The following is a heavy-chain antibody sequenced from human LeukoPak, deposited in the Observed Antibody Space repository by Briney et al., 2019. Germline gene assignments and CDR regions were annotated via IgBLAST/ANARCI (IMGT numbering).Heavy chain of an antibody. CDR2: ISSDSTYI. CDR1: GFTFSSYA. Sequence: GGSLRLSCAASGFTFSSYAMHWVRQAPGKGLEWVSSISSDSTYIYYADSVKGRFTVSRDSANNSLFLQMNSLRAGDTAVYYCARLPDYCSNDVCSYYFDYWGQGVLVTVSS. V-gene: IGHV3-21*01. D-gene: IGHD2-8*01. CDR3: ARLPDYCSNDVCSYYFDY. J-gene: IGHJ4*02.